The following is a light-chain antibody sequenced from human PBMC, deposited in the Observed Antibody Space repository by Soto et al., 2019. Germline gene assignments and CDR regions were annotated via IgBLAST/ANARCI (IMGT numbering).Light chain of an antibody. CDR1: ASDVGAYDY. Sequence: QSALTQPASVSGSPGQSITISCTGTASDVGAYDYVSWYQQHPGTAPKLMIYEVTNRPSGVSDRFSGSKSGNTASLSISGLQADDEADNYCGSYSSDNTYVFGTGTKLTVL. J-gene: IGLJ1*01. CDR3: GSYSSDNTYV. CDR2: EVT. V-gene: IGLV2-14*01.